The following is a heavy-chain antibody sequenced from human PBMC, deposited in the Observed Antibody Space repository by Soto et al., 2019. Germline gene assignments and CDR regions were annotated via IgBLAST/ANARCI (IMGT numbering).Heavy chain of an antibody. Sequence: SETLSLTCTVSGDSITRSNFYWGWIRQPPGKGLEWLGSIFYSGSTFYNPALKSRVTFSVDTSKNHFSLKLSSVTAADTAVYYCARHKTTMLTVVSAFDPWGQGTRVTV. D-gene: IGHD3-22*01. CDR2: IFYSGST. CDR1: GDSITRSNFY. J-gene: IGHJ5*02. V-gene: IGHV4-39*02. CDR3: ARHKTTMLTVVSAFDP.